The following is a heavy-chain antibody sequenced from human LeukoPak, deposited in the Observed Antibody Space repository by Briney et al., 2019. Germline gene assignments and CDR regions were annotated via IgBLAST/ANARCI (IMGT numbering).Heavy chain of an antibody. V-gene: IGHV4-39*07. CDR1: GGSISSRSYY. J-gene: IGHJ6*03. Sequence: SETLSLTCTVSGGSISSRSYYWGWIRQPPGKGLEWTGSIYYSGSTYYNPSLKSRVTISVDTSKNQFSLKLSSVTAADTAVYYCARGRSSSLYYYYYMDVWGKGTTVTVSS. CDR3: ARGRSSSLYYYYYMDV. CDR2: IYYSGST. D-gene: IGHD6-6*01.